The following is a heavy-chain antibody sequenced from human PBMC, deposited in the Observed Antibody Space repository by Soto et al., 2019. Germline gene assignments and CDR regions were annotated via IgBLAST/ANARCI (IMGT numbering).Heavy chain of an antibody. D-gene: IGHD6-13*01. Sequence: ASVKVSCKASGYTFTGHAMHWVRQAPGQGLEWMGWINANSGGTNYAQKFQGRVTMTRDTSMSTAYMELRSLRSDDTAVYYCARGSSSSWYREKYWYFELWGSGTLVTVYS. CDR2: INANSGGT. V-gene: IGHV1-2*02. J-gene: IGHJ2*01. CDR1: GYTFTGHA. CDR3: ARGSSSSWYREKYWYFEL.